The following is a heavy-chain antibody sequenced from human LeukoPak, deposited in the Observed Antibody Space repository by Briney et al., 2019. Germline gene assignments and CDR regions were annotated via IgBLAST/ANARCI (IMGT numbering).Heavy chain of an antibody. Sequence: GESLKISCKGSGYIFTNYWIGWARQMPGKGLEWMGIIYPGDSDTRYSPSFQGQVTISADKSITTAYLQWSSLQASDSAKYYCAGRGGMAAIDYWGQGTLVTVSS. CDR1: GYIFTNYW. CDR2: IYPGDSDT. J-gene: IGHJ4*02. CDR3: AGRGGMAAIDY. V-gene: IGHV5-51*01. D-gene: IGHD5-24*01.